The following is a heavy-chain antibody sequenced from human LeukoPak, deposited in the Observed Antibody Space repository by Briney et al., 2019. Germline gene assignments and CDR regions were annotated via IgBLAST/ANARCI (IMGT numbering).Heavy chain of an antibody. Sequence: GGSLRLSCAASGFTFSSYAMHWVRQAPGKGLEWVSYISSSSSTIYYADSVKGRFTISRDNAKNSLYLQMNSLRAEDTAVYYCARDWGIAARPVGYYYYYGMDVWGQGTTVTVSS. CDR1: GFTFSSYA. D-gene: IGHD6-6*01. CDR3: ARDWGIAARPVGYYYYYGMDV. V-gene: IGHV3-48*01. CDR2: ISSSSSTI. J-gene: IGHJ6*02.